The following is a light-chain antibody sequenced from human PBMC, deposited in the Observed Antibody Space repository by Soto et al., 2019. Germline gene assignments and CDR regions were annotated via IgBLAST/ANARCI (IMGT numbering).Light chain of an antibody. CDR3: SSYTSSSTYV. J-gene: IGLJ1*01. CDR1: SSDVGDYNY. CDR2: DVS. V-gene: IGLV2-14*01. Sequence: QSALTQPASVSGSPGQSITISCTGTSSDVGDYNYVSWYQQHPGKAPKLMIFDVSNRPSGVSNRFSGSKSGNTASLTISELQAEDDADYYCSSYTSSSTYVFGTGTKVT.